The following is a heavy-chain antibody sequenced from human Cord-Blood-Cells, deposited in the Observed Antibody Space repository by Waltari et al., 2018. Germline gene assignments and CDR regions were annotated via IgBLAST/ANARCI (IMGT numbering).Heavy chain of an antibody. D-gene: IGHD2-2*01. Sequence: QVQLQQWGAGLLKPSETLSLTCAVYGGSFSGYYWSWLRQPPGKGLEWIGEINHSGSTNYNPSLKSRVTISVDTSKNQFSLKLSSVTAADTAVYYCARGIVVVPAAMFPWFDPWGQGTLVTVSS. CDR2: INHSGST. V-gene: IGHV4-34*01. CDR1: GGSFSGYY. J-gene: IGHJ5*02. CDR3: ARGIVVVPAAMFPWFDP.